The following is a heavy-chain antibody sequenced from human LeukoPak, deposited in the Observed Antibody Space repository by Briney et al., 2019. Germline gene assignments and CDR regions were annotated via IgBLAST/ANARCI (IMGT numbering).Heavy chain of an antibody. V-gene: IGHV4-59*01. CDR1: GGSISSYY. CDR3: ARLPGGVGATD. J-gene: IGHJ4*02. Sequence: PPETLSLTCTVSGGSISSYYWSWIRQPPGKGLEWIGYIYYSGSTNYNPSLKSRVTISVDTSKNQFSLKLSSVTAADTAVYYCARLPGGVGATDWGQGTLVTVSS. D-gene: IGHD1-26*01. CDR2: IYYSGST.